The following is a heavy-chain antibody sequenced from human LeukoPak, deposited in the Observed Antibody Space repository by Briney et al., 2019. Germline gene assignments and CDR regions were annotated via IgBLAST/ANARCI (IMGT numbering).Heavy chain of an antibody. CDR2: ISWNSGSI. V-gene: IGHV3-9*01. CDR1: GFTFDDYA. CDR3: AKGVSEYYYGSGSYRDNWFDP. Sequence: GGSLRLSCAASGFTFDDYAMHWVRQAPGKGLEWVSGISWNSGSIGYADSVKGRFIISRDNAKNSLYLQMNSLRAEDTALYYCAKGVSEYYYGSGSYRDNWFDPWGQGTLVTVSS. J-gene: IGHJ5*02. D-gene: IGHD3-10*01.